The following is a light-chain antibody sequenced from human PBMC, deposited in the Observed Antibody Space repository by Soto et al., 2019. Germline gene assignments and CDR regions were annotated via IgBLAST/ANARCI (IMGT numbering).Light chain of an antibody. V-gene: IGKV1-5*03. CDR3: QHYNSYSEA. CDR1: QTISSW. Sequence: DIQMTQSHSILSGSVGDRVTITCRASQTISSWLAWYQQKPGKAPKLLIYKASTLKSGVPSRFSGSGSGTEFTLTISSLQPDDFATYYCQHYNSYSEAFGQGTKVELK. J-gene: IGKJ1*01. CDR2: KAS.